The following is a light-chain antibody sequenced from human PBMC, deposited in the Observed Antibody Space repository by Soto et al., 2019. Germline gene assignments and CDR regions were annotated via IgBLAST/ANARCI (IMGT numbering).Light chain of an antibody. CDR2: QDS. J-gene: IGLJ2*01. Sequence: SYELTQPPSVSVSPGQTASITCSGDKLGDKYAYWYQQKPGQSPVLVISQDSKRPSGIPERFSGSNSGNTATLTISGTQAMDEADYYCQAWDSSTVVFGGGTKLTVL. CDR3: QAWDSSTVV. V-gene: IGLV3-1*01. CDR1: KLGDKY.